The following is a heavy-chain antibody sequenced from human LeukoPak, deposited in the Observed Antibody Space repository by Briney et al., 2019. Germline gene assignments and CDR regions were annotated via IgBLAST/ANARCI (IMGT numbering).Heavy chain of an antibody. J-gene: IGHJ4*02. CDR2: ISWNSGSI. CDR1: GFTFDDYA. Sequence: GGSLRLSCAASGFTFDDYAMHWVRQAPGKGLEWVSGISWNSGSIGYADSVKGRFTISRDNAKNSLYLQMNSLRAEDTAVYYCARGRAISSSWGYYFDYWGQGTLVTVSS. D-gene: IGHD6-6*01. CDR3: ARGRAISSSWGYYFDY. V-gene: IGHV3-9*01.